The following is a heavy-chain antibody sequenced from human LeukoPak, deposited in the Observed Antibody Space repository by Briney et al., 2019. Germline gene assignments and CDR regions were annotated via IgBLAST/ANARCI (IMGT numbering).Heavy chain of an antibody. J-gene: IGHJ5*02. CDR1: GGSIISGDYY. Sequence: PSQTLSLTCTVSGGSIISGDYYWSWIRQPPGKGLEWIAYMYYSGSTYYNPSLKIRVTMSADTSKNQLSLKLSSVTAADTAVYYCARPYYYDSRIDPWGQGILVTVSS. CDR2: MYYSGST. CDR3: ARPYYYDSRIDP. V-gene: IGHV4-30-4*01. D-gene: IGHD3-22*01.